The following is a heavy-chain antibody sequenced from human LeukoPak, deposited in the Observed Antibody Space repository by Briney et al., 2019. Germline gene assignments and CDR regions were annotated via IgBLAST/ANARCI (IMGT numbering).Heavy chain of an antibody. Sequence: GGSLRLSCAASGFTFSSYAMHWVRQAPGKGLEWGAVISCDGSNKYYADSVKGRFTISRDNSKTTLYLLMHSLRAEDTAVYYCARVIAPGYFDWYSVDYWGQGTLVTVSS. CDR3: ARVIAPGYFDWYSVDY. D-gene: IGHD3-9*01. CDR1: GFTFSSYA. CDR2: ISCDGSNK. V-gene: IGHV3-30*04. J-gene: IGHJ4*02.